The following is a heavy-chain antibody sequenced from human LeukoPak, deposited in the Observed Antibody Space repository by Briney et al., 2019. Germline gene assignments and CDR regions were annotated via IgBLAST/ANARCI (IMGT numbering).Heavy chain of an antibody. CDR3: AKGTLYSSSWYDVDY. V-gene: IGHV3-13*03. D-gene: IGHD6-13*01. Sequence: GGSLRLSCAACGFTFSSYDMHWVRQATGKGLEWVSAISTAGDTYYPGSVKGQFTISRENAKNSLYLQMNSLRAEDTAVFYCAKGTLYSSSWYDVDYWGQGTLVTVSS. J-gene: IGHJ4*02. CDR2: ISTAGDT. CDR1: GFTFSSYD.